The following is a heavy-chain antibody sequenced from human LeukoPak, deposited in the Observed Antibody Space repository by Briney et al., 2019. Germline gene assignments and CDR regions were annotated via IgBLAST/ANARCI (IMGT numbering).Heavy chain of an antibody. V-gene: IGHV1-69*06. CDR2: IISIFGTA. CDR3: ARGGDYYIHNNWFDP. D-gene: IGHD1-26*01. J-gene: IGHJ5*02. Sequence: SVKVSCKASGGTFSSYAIRWVRQAPGQGLEWMGGIISIFGTANYAQKFNGRVTITADKSTSTAYMELSSLRSEDTAVYYCARGGDYYIHNNWFDPWGQGTLVTVSS. CDR1: GGTFSSYA.